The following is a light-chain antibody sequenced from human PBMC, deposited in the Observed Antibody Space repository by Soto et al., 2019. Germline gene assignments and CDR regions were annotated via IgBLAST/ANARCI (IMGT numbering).Light chain of an antibody. CDR2: GAS. CDR3: QQYNNWPKT. Sequence: EIVLTQSPDTLSLSPGERATLSCRASQTVTSGYLAWYQQKPGQAPRLLIYGASTRATGIPARFSGSGSGTEFTLTISSLQSEDFAVYYCQQYNNWPKTFGQGTKVDIK. J-gene: IGKJ1*01. CDR1: QTVTSGY. V-gene: IGKV3-15*01.